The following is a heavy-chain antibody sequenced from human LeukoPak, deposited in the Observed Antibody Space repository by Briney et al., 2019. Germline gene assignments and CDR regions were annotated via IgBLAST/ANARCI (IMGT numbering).Heavy chain of an antibody. CDR1: GFTFSSYS. V-gene: IGHV3-48*01. CDR2: ISSSSSTI. J-gene: IGHJ4*02. CDR3: ARDRKPNWNTYDY. D-gene: IGHD1/OR15-1a*01. Sequence: PGGSLRLSCAASGFTFSSYSMNWVRQAPGKGLEWVSYISSSSSTIYYADSVKGRFTISRDNAKNSLYLQMNSLRAEDTAVYYCARDRKPNWNTYDYWGQGTLVTVSS.